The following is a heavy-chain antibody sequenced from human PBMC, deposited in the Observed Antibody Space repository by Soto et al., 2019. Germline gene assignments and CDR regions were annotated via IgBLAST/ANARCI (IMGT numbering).Heavy chain of an antibody. V-gene: IGHV3-30*18. CDR3: AKDSTYYYDSSGYTFDY. D-gene: IGHD3-22*01. CDR1: GSIFSSYG. J-gene: IGHJ4*02. Sequence: PGGSLRLSCAVSGSIFSSYGMHWVRQAPGKGLEWVAVTSYDGRNNNYADSVRGRFTISRDNSKSTLYLQMNSLRAEDTAVYYCAKDSTYYYDSSGYTFDYWGQGTLVTVSS. CDR2: TSYDGRNN.